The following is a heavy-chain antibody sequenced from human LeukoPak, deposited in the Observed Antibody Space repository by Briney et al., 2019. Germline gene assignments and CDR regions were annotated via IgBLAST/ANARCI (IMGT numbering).Heavy chain of an antibody. D-gene: IGHD3-10*01. J-gene: IGHJ4*02. CDR2: ISAYNGNT. V-gene: IGHV1-18*01. Sequence: ASVKVSCKASGYTFTSYGISWVRQAPGQGLEWMGWISAYNGNTNYAQKLQGRVTMTTDTSTSTAYMELRSLRSDDTAVYYCARVTRPYGSGPYFDYWGQGTLVTVSS. CDR3: ARVTRPYGSGPYFDY. CDR1: GYTFTSYG.